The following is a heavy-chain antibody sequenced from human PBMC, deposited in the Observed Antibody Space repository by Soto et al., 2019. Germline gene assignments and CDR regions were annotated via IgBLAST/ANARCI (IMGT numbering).Heavy chain of an antibody. CDR1: GFTFTSYY. D-gene: IGHD2-8*02. Sequence: QAQLVQSGAEVKKSGAAVRISCKTSGFTFTSYYLHWVRQAPGQGLEWMGLINPAPGSTNHAEKLRGRVTVTLDMSPNTVDMQLGRLTSDDTGVYYCAREDQRVAESPGDVGDLWGKGTKVTVYS. V-gene: IGHV1-46*01. CDR2: INPAPGST. J-gene: IGHJ3*01. CDR3: AREDQRVAESPGDVGDL.